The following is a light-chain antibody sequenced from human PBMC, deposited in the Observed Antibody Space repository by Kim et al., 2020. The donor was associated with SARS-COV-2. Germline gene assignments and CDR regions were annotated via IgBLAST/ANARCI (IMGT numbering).Light chain of an antibody. J-gene: IGKJ4*02. CDR1: QSVNTN. Sequence: SLVERAILSCRASQSVNTNLGCYQQKFGQPPRLLIFNAAARATGIPARFSGSGSGTEFTLTISSLQSEDDAVYYCQQYHRWPPLTFGGGTKVDIK. CDR3: QQYHRWPPLT. CDR2: NAA. V-gene: IGKV3-15*01.